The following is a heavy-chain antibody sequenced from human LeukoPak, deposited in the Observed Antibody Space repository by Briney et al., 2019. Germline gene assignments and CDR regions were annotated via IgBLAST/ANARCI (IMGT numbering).Heavy chain of an antibody. J-gene: IGHJ4*02. CDR3: ARGRGYNAFDY. V-gene: IGHV4-34*01. Sequence: SETLSLTCAVYGGSFSGYFWSWIRQPPGKGLEWIGEINHSGSTNYNPSPKSRVTKSVDTSKNQFSLKLSSVTAADTAVYYCARGRGYNAFDYWGQGTLVTVSS. D-gene: IGHD5-24*01. CDR2: INHSGST. CDR1: GGSFSGYF.